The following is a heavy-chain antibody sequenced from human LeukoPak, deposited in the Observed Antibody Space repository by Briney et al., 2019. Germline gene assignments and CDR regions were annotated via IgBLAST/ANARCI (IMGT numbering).Heavy chain of an antibody. V-gene: IGHV4-59*01. CDR1: GGSISSYY. D-gene: IGHD3-22*01. CDR3: TRGSIAYYSMDV. J-gene: IGHJ6*03. CDR2: IYYSGST. Sequence: PSETLSLTCTVSGGSISSYYWSWIRQPPGKGLEWIGNIYYSGSTNYNPSLKSRVTISGDTPKNQFSLKLRSVTAADTAVYYCTRGSIAYYSMDVWGKGTTVTISS.